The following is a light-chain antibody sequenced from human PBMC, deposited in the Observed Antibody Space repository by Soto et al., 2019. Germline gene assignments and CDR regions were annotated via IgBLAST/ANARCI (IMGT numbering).Light chain of an antibody. CDR3: QHYNSYSEA. CDR2: KAS. V-gene: IGKV1-5*03. J-gene: IGKJ1*01. Sequence: DIQMTQPPSTLSGSVGDRVTITCRASQTISSWLAWYQQKPGKAPKLLIYKASTLKSGVPSRFSGSGSGTEFTLTISSRQPDDFATYYCQHYNSYSEAFGQGTKVELK. CDR1: QTISSW.